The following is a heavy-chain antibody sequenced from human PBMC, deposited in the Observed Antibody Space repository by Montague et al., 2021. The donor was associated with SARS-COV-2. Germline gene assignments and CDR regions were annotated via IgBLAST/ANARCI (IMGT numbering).Heavy chain of an antibody. CDR1: GGSISSSSYY. D-gene: IGHD3-22*01. Sequence: SETLSLTCTVSGGSISSSSYYWGWIRQPPGKGLEWIGSIYYSGSTYYNPSLKSRVTISVDTSKNQFSPKLSSVAAADTAVYYWASPTYYYDSSGSDAFDIWGQGTMVTVSS. V-gene: IGHV4-39*01. CDR3: ASPTYYYDSSGSDAFDI. CDR2: IYYSGST. J-gene: IGHJ3*02.